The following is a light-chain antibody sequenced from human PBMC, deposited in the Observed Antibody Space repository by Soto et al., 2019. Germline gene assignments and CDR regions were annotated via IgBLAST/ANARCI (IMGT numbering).Light chain of an antibody. CDR3: KQTYNTPYT. CDR1: QSISSY. V-gene: IGKV1-39*01. Sequence: DIQMTQSPSSLSASVGDRVTIACRASQSISSYLNWYHQRPGKAPKVLIYATSTLQSGVPSRFSGSGSGTNFTLTISSLQPEDFATYYCKQTYNTPYTFGQGTKLEIK. CDR2: ATS. J-gene: IGKJ2*01.